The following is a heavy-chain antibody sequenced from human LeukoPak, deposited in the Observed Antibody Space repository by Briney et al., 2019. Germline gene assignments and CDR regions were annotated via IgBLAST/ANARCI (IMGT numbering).Heavy chain of an antibody. CDR3: ARAIVRSTGSVDIDY. CDR1: GVTFSSYA. D-gene: IGHD3-10*01. Sequence: GASVKLSCKASGVTFSSYAISWVRQAPGQGLEWMGRIIPILGIANYAQKFQGRVTITADKSTSTAYMELSSLRSEDTAVYYCARAIVRSTGSVDIDYWGQGTLVTVSS. V-gene: IGHV1-69*04. J-gene: IGHJ4*02. CDR2: IIPILGIA.